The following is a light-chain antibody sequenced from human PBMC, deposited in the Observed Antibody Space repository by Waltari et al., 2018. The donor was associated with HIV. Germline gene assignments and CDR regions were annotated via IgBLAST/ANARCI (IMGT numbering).Light chain of an antibody. Sequence: IQLTQSPSSLSASVGDRVTITCRASQSISSYLNWYHQKPGKAPKLLIYAASSLQSGVPSRFSGSGSGTDFTLTISSLQPEDFATYYCQQSYSTPVTFVQGTKVEIK. V-gene: IGKV1-39*01. CDR2: AAS. CDR1: QSISSY. J-gene: IGKJ1*01. CDR3: QQSYSTPVT.